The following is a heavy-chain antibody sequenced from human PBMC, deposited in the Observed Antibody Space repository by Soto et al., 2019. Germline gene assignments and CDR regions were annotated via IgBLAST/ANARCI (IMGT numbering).Heavy chain of an antibody. D-gene: IGHD3-3*01. CDR1: GYTFTSYD. J-gene: IGHJ3*02. CDR3: ARGRNYDFWSGYHDAFDI. CDR2: MNPNSGNT. Sequence: RASVKVSCKASGYTFTSYDINWVRQATGQGLEWMGWMNPNSGNTGYAQKFQGRVTMTRNTSISTAYMELSSLRSEDTAVYYCARGRNYDFWSGYHDAFDIWGQGTMVTVSS. V-gene: IGHV1-8*01.